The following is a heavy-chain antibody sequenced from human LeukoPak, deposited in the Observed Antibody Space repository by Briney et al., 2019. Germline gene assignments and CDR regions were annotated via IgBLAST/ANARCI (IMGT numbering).Heavy chain of an antibody. CDR3: ARTYSSGWVFDY. CDR2: IYTSGST. Sequence: PSETLSLTCAVYGGSFSSYYWSWIRQPAGKRLEWIGRIYTSGSTNYNPSIKSRVTISVDTSKNQFSLKLSSVTAADTAVYYCARTYSSGWVFDYWGQGTLVTVSS. V-gene: IGHV4-59*10. D-gene: IGHD6-19*01. CDR1: GGSFSSYY. J-gene: IGHJ4*02.